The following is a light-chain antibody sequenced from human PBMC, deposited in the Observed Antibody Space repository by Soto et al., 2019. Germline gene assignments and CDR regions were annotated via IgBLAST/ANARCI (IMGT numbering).Light chain of an antibody. Sequence: EIVLTQSPGTLSLSPGERATLSCRASQSVSNNYLAWYQQKPGQAPRLLIYGASNRATGIPDRFSGSGSGTYFTLTISRLDPEDFAVYYCQQYGSSGTFGQGTKVDIK. CDR3: QQYGSSGT. V-gene: IGKV3-20*01. J-gene: IGKJ1*01. CDR1: QSVSNNY. CDR2: GAS.